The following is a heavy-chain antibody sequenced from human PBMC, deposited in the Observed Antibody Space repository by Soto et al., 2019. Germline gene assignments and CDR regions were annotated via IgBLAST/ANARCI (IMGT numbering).Heavy chain of an antibody. CDR3: AREIAFVHYYDSSGYYFFDY. Sequence: ETLSLTCAVTVRSVSSSNWWSGVRQRPGKGLEWIGEIYHSGSTNYNPSLKSRVTISVDKSKNQFSLKLSSVTAADTAVYYCAREIAFVHYYDSSGYYFFDYWAQGTLVTVSS. D-gene: IGHD3-22*01. V-gene: IGHV4-4*02. CDR1: VRSVSSSNW. CDR2: IYHSGST. J-gene: IGHJ4*02.